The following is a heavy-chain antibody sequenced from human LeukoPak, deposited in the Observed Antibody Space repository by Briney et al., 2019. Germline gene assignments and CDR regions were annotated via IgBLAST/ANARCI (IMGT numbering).Heavy chain of an antibody. Sequence: AASVTVSCTASGYTFTSYGISWVRQAPGQGLEWMGWISAYNGNTNYAQRLQGRVTMTTDTSTSTAYMELRSLRSNDTAVYYCARDKGRGGSYLAYNYWGQGTLVTVSS. D-gene: IGHD1-26*01. CDR3: ARDKGRGGSYLAYNY. CDR1: GYTFTSYG. CDR2: ISAYNGNT. J-gene: IGHJ4*02. V-gene: IGHV1-18*01.